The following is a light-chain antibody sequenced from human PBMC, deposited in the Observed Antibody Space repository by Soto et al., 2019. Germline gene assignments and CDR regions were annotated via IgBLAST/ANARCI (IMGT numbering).Light chain of an antibody. J-gene: IGKJ4*01. CDR2: GAS. V-gene: IGKV3-15*01. CDR1: QSVSSN. Sequence: EIVMTQSPASLSVSPGERATLSCRASQSVSSNLAWFQQKPGQAPRLLIYGASTRATGIPARFSGSGSGTEFTLTISSLQSEDVAIYYCQQYYNPPLTFGGGTKVDIK. CDR3: QQYYNPPLT.